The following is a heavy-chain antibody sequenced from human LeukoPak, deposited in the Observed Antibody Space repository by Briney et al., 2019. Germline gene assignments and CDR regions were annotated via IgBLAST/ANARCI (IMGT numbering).Heavy chain of an antibody. D-gene: IGHD3-10*01. Sequence: GGSLRLSCAASGFTFSSYAMSWVRQAPGKGLEWVSAISGSGGSTYHADSVKGRFTISRDNSKNTLYLQMNSLRAEDTAVYYCAKDEDYYGSGSSYFDYWGQGTLVTVSS. J-gene: IGHJ4*02. CDR2: ISGSGGST. CDR1: GFTFSSYA. CDR3: AKDEDYYGSGSSYFDY. V-gene: IGHV3-23*01.